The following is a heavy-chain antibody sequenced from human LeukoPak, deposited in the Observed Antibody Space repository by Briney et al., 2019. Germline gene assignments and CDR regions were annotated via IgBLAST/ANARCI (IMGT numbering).Heavy chain of an antibody. CDR2: ISDTGTT. CDR1: GGSISSYY. D-gene: IGHD3-22*01. CDR3: ATGYYEPFEK. V-gene: IGHV4-59*01. J-gene: IGHJ4*02. Sequence: SETLSLTCTVSGGSISSYYWNWIRQPPGKGPEWIGCISDTGTTKYNPAFKSRVTISVDTSKNQFSLKLTSVTAADTAVYFCATGYYEPFEKWGEGTLVSVSS.